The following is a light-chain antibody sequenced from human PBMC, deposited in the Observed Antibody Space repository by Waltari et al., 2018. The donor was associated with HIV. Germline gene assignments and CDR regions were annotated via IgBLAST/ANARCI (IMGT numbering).Light chain of an antibody. Sequence: DIQMTQSQPPLSASVGDRINITCRASQTINTNLNWYQQKSGKAPKVLIYGTSTLRSEVPSRFSGSGSGTEFTLTITSLQSDDSATYYCQQSDKTPPTFGGGTTVEIK. CDR2: GTS. CDR1: QTINTN. V-gene: IGKV1-39*01. J-gene: IGKJ4*01. CDR3: QQSDKTPPT.